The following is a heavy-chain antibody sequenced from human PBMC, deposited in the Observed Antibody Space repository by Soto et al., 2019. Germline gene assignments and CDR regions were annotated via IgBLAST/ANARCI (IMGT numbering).Heavy chain of an antibody. CDR2: ISYDGSNK. Sequence: GGSLRLSCAASGFTFSSYGMHWVRQAPGKGLEWVAVISYDGSNKYYADSVKGRFTISRDNSKNTLYLQMNSLRAEDTAVYYCAKGVFRYHYYYYYGMDVWGQGTTVTVSS. D-gene: IGHD2-2*02. CDR3: AKGVFRYHYYYYYGMDV. V-gene: IGHV3-30*18. CDR1: GFTFSSYG. J-gene: IGHJ6*02.